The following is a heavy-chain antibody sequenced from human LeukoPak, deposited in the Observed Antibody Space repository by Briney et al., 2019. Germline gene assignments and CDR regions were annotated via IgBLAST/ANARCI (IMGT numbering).Heavy chain of an antibody. Sequence: ASVKVSCKASGYTFTSYAMHWVRQAPGQGLEWMGLINPSGGSTGYAQKFQGRVTMTRDTSTSTVYMELSSLRSEDTAVYYCARSRNYYDSTGYVDYWGQGTLVTVSS. CDR3: ARSRNYYDSTGYVDY. CDR2: INPSGGST. V-gene: IGHV1-46*01. CDR1: GYTFTSYA. J-gene: IGHJ4*02. D-gene: IGHD3-22*01.